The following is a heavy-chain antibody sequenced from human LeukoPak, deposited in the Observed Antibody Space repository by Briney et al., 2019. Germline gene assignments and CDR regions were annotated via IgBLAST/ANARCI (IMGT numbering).Heavy chain of an antibody. Sequence: SETLSLTCAVYGGSFSGYYWSWIRQPPGEGLEWIGYIYYSGSTNYNPSLKSRVTISVDTSKNQFSLKLSSVTAADTAVYYCARASRDGYNYFDYWGQGTLVTVSS. J-gene: IGHJ4*02. CDR1: GGSFSGYY. V-gene: IGHV4-59*01. CDR2: IYYSGST. D-gene: IGHD5-24*01. CDR3: ARASRDGYNYFDY.